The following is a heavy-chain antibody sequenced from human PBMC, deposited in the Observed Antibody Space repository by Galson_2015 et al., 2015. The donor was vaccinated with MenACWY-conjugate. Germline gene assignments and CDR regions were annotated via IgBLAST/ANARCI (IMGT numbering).Heavy chain of an antibody. D-gene: IGHD3-3*02. CDR3: ARGVNLASMAGY. CDR1: GGSISRHY. V-gene: IGHV4-59*11. J-gene: IGHJ4*02. CDR2: MYYTGSS. Sequence: SLTCTVSGGSISRHYWSWIRQPPGKGLAWIGYMYYTGSSNYNTSLKSRVTLSLDTPKNQFSLTMTSVTAADTAVYYCARGVNLASMAGYWGQGTLVTVSS.